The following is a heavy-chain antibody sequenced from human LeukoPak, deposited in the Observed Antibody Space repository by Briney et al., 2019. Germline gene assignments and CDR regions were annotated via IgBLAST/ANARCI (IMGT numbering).Heavy chain of an antibody. J-gene: IGHJ4*02. CDR3: ARYCSSTSCPPFDY. CDR1: GGSFSGYY. V-gene: IGHV4-34*01. Sequence: SETLSLTCAVYGGSFSGYYGSWLRQPPGKGLEWIGEINHSGSTNYNPSLKSRVTISVDTSKNQFSLKLSSVTAADTAVYYCARYCSSTSCPPFDYWGQGTLVTVSS. D-gene: IGHD2-2*01. CDR2: INHSGST.